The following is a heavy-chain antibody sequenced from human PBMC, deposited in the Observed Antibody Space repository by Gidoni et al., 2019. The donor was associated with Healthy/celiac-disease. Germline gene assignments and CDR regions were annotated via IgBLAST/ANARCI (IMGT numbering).Heavy chain of an antibody. D-gene: IGHD1-26*01. CDR3: AKDLSRGSYSLPEMRPTSY. Sequence: QVQLVESGGGVVQPGRSLRLSCAASGFTFSSYGMHWVRQAPGKGLEWVAVISYDGSNKYYADSVKGRFTISRDNSKNTLYLQMNSLRAEDTAVYYCAKDLSRGSYSLPEMRPTSYWGQGTLVTVSS. V-gene: IGHV3-30*18. J-gene: IGHJ4*02. CDR1: GFTFSSYG. CDR2: ISYDGSNK.